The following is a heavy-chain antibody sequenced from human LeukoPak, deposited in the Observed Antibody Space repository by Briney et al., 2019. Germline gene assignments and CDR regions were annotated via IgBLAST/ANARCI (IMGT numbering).Heavy chain of an antibody. Sequence: GESLKISCKASGYSFTRYWISWVRQMPGKGLEWMGRIDPSDSYTNYNPSFQGHVTISADKSISTAYLQWSSLMASDTAMYYCARHTISDYWGQGTQVTVSS. V-gene: IGHV5-10-1*01. J-gene: IGHJ4*02. CDR3: ARHTISDY. D-gene: IGHD3-10*01. CDR2: IDPSDSYT. CDR1: GYSFTRYW.